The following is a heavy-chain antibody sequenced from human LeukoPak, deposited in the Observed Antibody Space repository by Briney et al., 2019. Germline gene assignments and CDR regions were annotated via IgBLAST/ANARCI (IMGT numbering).Heavy chain of an antibody. CDR1: GFTFSSYE. V-gene: IGHV3-48*03. Sequence: GGSLRLSCAASGFTFSSYEMNWVRQAPGRGLEWVSYISSSGSTIYYADSVKGRFTISRDNAKNSLYLQMNSLRAEDTAVYYCARDGDHYGSGSYYNGGNWFDPWGQGTLVTVSS. CDR3: ARDGDHYGSGSYYNGGNWFDP. J-gene: IGHJ5*02. CDR2: ISSSGSTI. D-gene: IGHD3-10*01.